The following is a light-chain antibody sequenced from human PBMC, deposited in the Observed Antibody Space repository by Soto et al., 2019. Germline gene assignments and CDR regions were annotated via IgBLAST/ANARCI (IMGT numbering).Light chain of an antibody. V-gene: IGKV1-5*01. J-gene: IGKJ5*01. CDR2: HAS. CDR3: QQRSNWAT. Sequence: DIKMTQSPATLSVSPGQRVTLPCRASQNIDRWVAWYQQKSGKAPKLLIYHASSLETGVPARFSGSGSGTEFTLTISSVEPEDFAVYYCQQRSNWATFGQGTRLEIK. CDR1: QNIDRW.